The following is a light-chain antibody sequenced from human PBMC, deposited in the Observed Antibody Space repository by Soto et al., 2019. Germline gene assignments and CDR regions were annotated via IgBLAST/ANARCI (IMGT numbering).Light chain of an antibody. Sequence: QSALTQPASVSGSPGQSITISCTGTSSEVGGYNYVSWYQQHPGKAPKLMIYDVSNRPSGVSNRFSGSKSGNTASLTISGLQAEDEADYYCSSYTSSSTVVFGGGTKVTVL. CDR1: SSEVGGYNY. J-gene: IGLJ2*01. V-gene: IGLV2-14*01. CDR2: DVS. CDR3: SSYTSSSTVV.